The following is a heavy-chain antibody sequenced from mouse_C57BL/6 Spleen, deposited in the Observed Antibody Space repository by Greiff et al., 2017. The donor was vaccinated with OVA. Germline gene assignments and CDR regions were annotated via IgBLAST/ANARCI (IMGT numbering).Heavy chain of an antibody. CDR1: GYAFSSSW. V-gene: IGHV1-82*01. J-gene: IGHJ1*03. CDR3: ARNDYDPDWYFDV. Sequence: QVQLLQPGPELVKPGASVKISCKASGYAFSSSWMNWVKQRPGKGLEWIGRIYPGDGDTNYNGKFKGKATLTADKSSSTAYMQLSSLTSEDSAVYFCARNDYDPDWYFDVWGTGTTVTVSS. D-gene: IGHD2-4*01. CDR2: IYPGDGDT.